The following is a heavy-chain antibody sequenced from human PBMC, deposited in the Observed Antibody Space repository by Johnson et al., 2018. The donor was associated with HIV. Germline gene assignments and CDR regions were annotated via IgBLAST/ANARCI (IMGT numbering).Heavy chain of an antibody. J-gene: IGHJ3*02. D-gene: IGHD4-17*01. CDR2: ISWNRGRI. CDR1: GFIFDDYA. CDR3: ARTVTTLSGAFDI. V-gene: IGHV3-9*01. Sequence: VQLVESGGGLVQPGRSLRLSCAASGFIFDDYAMHWVRQAPGKGLEWVSGISWNRGRIDYADSVTGRFRISRDNAKNSLYLQMNSLRAEDTAVYYCARTVTTLSGAFDIWGQGTMVTVSS.